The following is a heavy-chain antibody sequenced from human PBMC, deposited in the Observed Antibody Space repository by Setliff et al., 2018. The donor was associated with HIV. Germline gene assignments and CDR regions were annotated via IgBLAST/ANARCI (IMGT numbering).Heavy chain of an antibody. CDR3: ARDRGGSWTFDH. Sequence: ASVKVSCKTSGYIFTSQHLHWVRQAPGQGLEWMGFINPIEIMAHYAQKFQDRVALTRDTSTGTVYMELRSLRSEDTAVYYWARDRGGSWTFDHWGQGTRVTVSS. CDR2: INPIEIMA. J-gene: IGHJ4*02. V-gene: IGHV1-46*01. CDR1: GYIFTSQH. D-gene: IGHD2-15*01.